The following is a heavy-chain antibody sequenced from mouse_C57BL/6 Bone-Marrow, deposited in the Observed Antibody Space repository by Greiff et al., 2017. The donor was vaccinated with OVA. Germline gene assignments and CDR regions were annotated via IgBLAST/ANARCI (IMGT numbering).Heavy chain of an antibody. V-gene: IGHV1-64*01. CDR1: GYTFTSYW. CDR2: IHPNSGST. J-gene: IGHJ2*01. Sequence: VQLQQPGAELVKPGASVKLSCKASGYTFTSYWMHWVKQRPGQGLEWIGMIHPNSGSTNYNEKFKSKATLTVDKSSSTAYMQLSSLTSEDSAVYYCAREGLTTVVENFDYWGQGTTLTVSS. D-gene: IGHD1-1*01. CDR3: AREGLTTVVENFDY.